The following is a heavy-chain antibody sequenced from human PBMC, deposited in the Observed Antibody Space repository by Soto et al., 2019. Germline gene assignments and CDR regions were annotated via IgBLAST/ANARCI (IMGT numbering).Heavy chain of an antibody. J-gene: IGHJ3*02. Sequence: QMPLQESGSGLVKPSQTLSLTCAVSGGSLSSSAYSWSWIRQPPGKGLEWIGFISPSGSTYYNPSLKSRVTLSLDRHKNQFSLKLSTVTAAVTAVYYCARELLFYDSVGFFWEDGFDIWGNGTMVTVSS. D-gene: IGHD3-22*01. CDR2: ISPSGST. CDR3: ARELLFYDSVGFFWEDGFDI. V-gene: IGHV4-30-2*01. CDR1: GGSLSSSAYS.